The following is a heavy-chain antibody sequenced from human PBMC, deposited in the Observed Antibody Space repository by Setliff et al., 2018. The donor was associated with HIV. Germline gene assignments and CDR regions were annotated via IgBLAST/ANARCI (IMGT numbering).Heavy chain of an antibody. CDR1: GFSVGDNY. V-gene: IGHV3-11*04. CDR3: ARESYNYGYND. J-gene: IGHJ4*02. D-gene: IGHD5-18*01. Sequence: GGSLRLSCEIPGFSVGDNYMNWVRQAPGKGLEWVSYISSSGSTIYYADSVKGRFITFRDNAKNSLYLQMNSLRAEDTAVYYCARESYNYGYNDWGQGTLVTVSS. CDR2: ISSSGSTI.